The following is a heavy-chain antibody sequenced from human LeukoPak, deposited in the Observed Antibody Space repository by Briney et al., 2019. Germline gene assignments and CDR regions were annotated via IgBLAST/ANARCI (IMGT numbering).Heavy chain of an antibody. CDR2: IRYDGSNK. V-gene: IGHV3-30*02. CDR3: ASPTLYSSGWYGGAFDI. D-gene: IGHD6-19*01. J-gene: IGHJ3*02. CDR1: GFTFSNYA. Sequence: GGSLRLSCAASGFTFSNYAMHWVRQAPGKGLEWVAFIRYDGSNKYYADSVKGRFTISRDNSKNTLYLQMNSLRAEDTAVYYCASPTLYSSGWYGGAFDIWGQGTMVTVSS.